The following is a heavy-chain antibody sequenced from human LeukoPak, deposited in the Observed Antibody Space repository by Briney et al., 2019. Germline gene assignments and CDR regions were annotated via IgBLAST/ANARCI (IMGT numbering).Heavy chain of an antibody. CDR3: ARDLLETWGYYDFWSGSAQYYMDV. CDR1: GGTFSSYA. V-gene: IGHV1-69*05. J-gene: IGHJ6*03. CDR2: IIPIFHTT. Sequence: ASVKVSCKASGGTFSSYAISWVRQAPGQGLEWMGRIIPIFHTTNYAQKFQGRVTITTEQSTSTAYMELSSLRSEDTAVYYCARDLLETWGYYDFWSGSAQYYMDVWGKGTTVTVSS. D-gene: IGHD3-3*01.